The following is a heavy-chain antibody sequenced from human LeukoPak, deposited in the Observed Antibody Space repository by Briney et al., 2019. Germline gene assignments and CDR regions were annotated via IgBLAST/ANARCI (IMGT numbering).Heavy chain of an antibody. J-gene: IGHJ3*02. D-gene: IGHD1-26*01. Sequence: ASVKVSCKASGGTFNSYAISWVRQAPGQGLEWMGGIIPMSDTANYPQKFRGRLTITADIPTSTAYMELSSLRSEDTAVYYCAREDDTGRYMGDDAFDIWGQGTMVTVSS. V-gene: IGHV1-69*06. CDR2: IIPMSDTA. CDR1: GGTFNSYA. CDR3: AREDDTGRYMGDDAFDI.